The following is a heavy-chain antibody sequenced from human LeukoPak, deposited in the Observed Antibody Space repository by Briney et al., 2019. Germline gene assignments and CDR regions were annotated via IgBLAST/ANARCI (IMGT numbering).Heavy chain of an antibody. D-gene: IGHD3-16*01. V-gene: IGHV3-15*01. CDR1: GFTSSNAW. J-gene: IGHJ4*02. CDR3: TTFSYVLDY. Sequence: PGGSLRLSCAASGFTSSNAWMNWVRQAPGKGLEWVARLKKKTDGGTTDYAAPVKGRFTILRDDSRNMLYLQMDSLKTEDTAIYYCTTFSYVLDYWGQGTLVTVSS. CDR2: LKKKTDGGTT.